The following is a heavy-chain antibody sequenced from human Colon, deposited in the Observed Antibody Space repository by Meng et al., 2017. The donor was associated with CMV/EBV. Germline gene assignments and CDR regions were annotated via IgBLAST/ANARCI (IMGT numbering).Heavy chain of an antibody. CDR1: GGSVTTGAYC. V-gene: IGHV4-31*02. CDR2: IFHSGST. J-gene: IGHJ4*02. D-gene: IGHD3-3*01. CDR3: ARDSGYYQRGTDY. Sequence: VTGGSVTTGAYCWTWIRHYPGKGLEWIGNIFHSGSTYYNSSLQSRVSISIDRSKNLFSLNLTSVTAADSAIYFCARDSGYYQRGTDYWGQGLLVTVSS.